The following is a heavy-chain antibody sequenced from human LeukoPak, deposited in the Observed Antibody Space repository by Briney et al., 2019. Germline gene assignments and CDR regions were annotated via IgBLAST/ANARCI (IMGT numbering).Heavy chain of an antibody. CDR3: ARITTNGYFEY. D-gene: IGHD1-1*01. J-gene: IGHJ4*02. CDR2: IKYDESEK. CDR1: GFTFSSFW. V-gene: IGHV3-7*01. Sequence: GGSLRLSCAASGFTFSSFWMGWVRQAPGKGLGWVASIKYDESEKHYVDSVKGRFTVSRDNAKNSLYLQMNNLRAEDTAVYFCARITTNGYFEYWGQGTLVTVSS.